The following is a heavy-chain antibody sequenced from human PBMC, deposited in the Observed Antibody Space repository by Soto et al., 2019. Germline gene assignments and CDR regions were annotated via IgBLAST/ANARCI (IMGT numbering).Heavy chain of an antibody. CDR1: GYTFTSYG. CDR2: ISAYNGNT. J-gene: IGHJ4*02. D-gene: IGHD1-26*01. CDR3: ARDSAHIVGATFFDY. Sequence: ASVKVSCKASGYTFTSYGISWVRQAPGQGLEWMGWISAYNGNTNYAQKLQGRVTMTTDTSTSTAYMELRSLRSDDTAVYYCARDSAHIVGATFFDYWGQGTLVTVSS. V-gene: IGHV1-18*01.